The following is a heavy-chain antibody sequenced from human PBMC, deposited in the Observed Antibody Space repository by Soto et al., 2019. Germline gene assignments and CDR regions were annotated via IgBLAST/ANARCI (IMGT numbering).Heavy chain of an antibody. CDR2: IYWDDDK. Sequence: QITLKESGPTLVKPTQTLTLTCTFSGFSLSTSGVGVGWIRQPPGKALEWLALIYWDDDKRYSPSLKSRLTITKDTSKNQVVLTMTNMDPVDTATYYCAHSSWYGDHHYCYYYMDVWGKGTTVTVSS. J-gene: IGHJ6*03. CDR1: GFSLSTSGVG. CDR3: AHSSWYGDHHYCYYYMDV. D-gene: IGHD4-17*01. V-gene: IGHV2-5*02.